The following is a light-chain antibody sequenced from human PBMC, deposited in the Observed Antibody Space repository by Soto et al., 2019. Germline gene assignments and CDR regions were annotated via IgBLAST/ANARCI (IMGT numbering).Light chain of an antibody. CDR3: QSYDSSLSDWV. V-gene: IGLV1-40*01. J-gene: IGLJ3*02. Sequence: QSVLTQPPSVSGAPGQRVTISSTGSSSNIGSGYDVHWYQQLPGTAPKLLISGNTNRPSGVPDRFSGSKSGTSASLAITGLQAEDEADYYCQSYDSSLSDWVFGGGTQLTVL. CDR2: GNT. CDR1: SSNIGSGYD.